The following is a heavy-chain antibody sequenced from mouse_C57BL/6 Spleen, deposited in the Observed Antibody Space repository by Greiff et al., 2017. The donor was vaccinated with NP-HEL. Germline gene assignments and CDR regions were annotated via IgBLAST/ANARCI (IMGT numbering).Heavy chain of an antibody. V-gene: IGHV1-55*01. CDR2: IYPGSGST. CDR1: GYTFTSYW. D-gene: IGHD1-1*01. CDR3: ARWYYGSSYHY. J-gene: IGHJ2*01. Sequence: VKLQQPGAELVKPGASVKMSCKASGYTFTSYWITWVKQRPGQGLEWIGDIYPGSGSTNYNEKFKSKATLTVDTSSSTAYMQLSSLTSEDSAVYYCARWYYGSSYHYWGQGTTLTVSS.